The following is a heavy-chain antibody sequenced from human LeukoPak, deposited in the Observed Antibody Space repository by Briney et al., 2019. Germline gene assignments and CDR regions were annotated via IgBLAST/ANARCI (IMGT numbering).Heavy chain of an antibody. CDR3: AKDIQTTVTTFFAY. CDR2: ISWNSGSI. D-gene: IGHD4-17*01. V-gene: IGHV3-9*01. Sequence: GGSLRLSCAASGFTVSSNYMSWVRHAPGKGLEWVSGISWNSGSIGYADSVKGRFTMSRDNAKNSLYLQINSLRAEDTALYYCAKDIQTTVTTFFAYWGQGTLVTVSS. CDR1: GFTVSSNY. J-gene: IGHJ4*02.